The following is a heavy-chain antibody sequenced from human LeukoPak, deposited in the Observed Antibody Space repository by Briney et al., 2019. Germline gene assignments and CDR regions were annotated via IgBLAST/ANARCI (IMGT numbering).Heavy chain of an antibody. CDR3: ARSSYSSSSSV. V-gene: IGHV3-7*03. Sequence: GGSLRLSCAASEFTFSRFWMTWVRQAPGKGLEWVANIKQDGSERYYVASVKGRFTISRDNAKNSLYLQINSLRAEDTAVYYCARSSYSSSSSVWGQGTMVTVSS. CDR2: IKQDGSER. D-gene: IGHD6-6*01. CDR1: EFTFSRFW. J-gene: IGHJ3*01.